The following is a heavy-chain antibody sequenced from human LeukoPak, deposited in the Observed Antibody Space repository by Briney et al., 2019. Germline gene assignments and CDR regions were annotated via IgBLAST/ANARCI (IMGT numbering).Heavy chain of an antibody. J-gene: IGHJ4*02. D-gene: IGHD2-21*02. CDR1: GFIFTNYA. CDR2: IRYDGSLK. CDR3: APEGETGDRDGYFDF. V-gene: IGHV3-30*02. Sequence: PGGSLRLSCAASGFIFTNYAMHWVRQAPGKGLEWVAFIRYDGSLKYYLDSVKGRFTISRDNSKNTLYLQMDSLRAEDTAVYYCAPEGETGDRDGYFDFWGQGTLVTVSS.